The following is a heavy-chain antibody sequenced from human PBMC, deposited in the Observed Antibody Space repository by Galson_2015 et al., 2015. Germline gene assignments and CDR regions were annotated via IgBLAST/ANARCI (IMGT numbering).Heavy chain of an antibody. CDR3: AANPVLHPLVLWVGYGMDV. V-gene: IGHV4-59*01. CDR1: GGSISSYY. D-gene: IGHD6-13*01. Sequence: SETLSLTCTVSGGSISSYYWSWIRQPPGKGLEWIGYIYYSGSTNYNPSLKSRITISVDTSKNQFSLKLSSVTAADTAVYYCAANPVLHPLVLWVGYGMDVWGQGTTVTASS. CDR2: IYYSGST. J-gene: IGHJ6*02.